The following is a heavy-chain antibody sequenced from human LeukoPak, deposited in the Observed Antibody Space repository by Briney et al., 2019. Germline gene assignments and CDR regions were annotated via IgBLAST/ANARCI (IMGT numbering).Heavy chain of an antibody. CDR3: ARDEAGTLDY. CDR1: GGSISSYY. D-gene: IGHD6-19*01. V-gene: IGHV4-59*01. CDR2: IYYRGST. J-gene: IGHJ4*02. Sequence: PSETLSLTCTVSGGSISSYYWSWIRQPPGKGLEWIGYIYYRGSTNYNPSLKSRVTISVDTSKNQFSLKLSSVTAADTAVYYCARDEAGTLDYWGQGTLVTVSS.